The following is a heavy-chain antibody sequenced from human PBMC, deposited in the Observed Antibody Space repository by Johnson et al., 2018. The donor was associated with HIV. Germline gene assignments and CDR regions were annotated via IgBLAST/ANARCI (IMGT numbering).Heavy chain of an antibody. CDR1: GFTFSTYG. J-gene: IGHJ3*02. Sequence: QVQLVESGGGLVQPGGSLRMSCVASGFTFSTYGMTWVRQAPGKGLEWVAVVSFDTINKDYADSVKGRFTISRDNSKNTLYLQMGSLRAEDMAVYYCARDEPTDDAFDIWGQGTMVTVSS. CDR2: VSFDTINK. CDR3: ARDEPTDDAFDI. V-gene: IGHV3-30*03.